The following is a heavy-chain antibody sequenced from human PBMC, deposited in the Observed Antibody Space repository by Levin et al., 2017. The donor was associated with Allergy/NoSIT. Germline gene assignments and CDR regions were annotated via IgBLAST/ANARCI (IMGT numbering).Heavy chain of an antibody. CDR1: GGSFSGYY. J-gene: IGHJ3*02. D-gene: IGHD6-19*01. Sequence: ESLKISCAVYGGSFSGYYWSWIRQPPGKGLEWIGEINHSGSTNYNPSLKSRVTISVDTSKNQFSLKLSSVTAADTAVYYCARGRRAVAGTGAFDIWGQGTMVTVSS. V-gene: IGHV4-34*01. CDR3: ARGRRAVAGTGAFDI. CDR2: INHSGST.